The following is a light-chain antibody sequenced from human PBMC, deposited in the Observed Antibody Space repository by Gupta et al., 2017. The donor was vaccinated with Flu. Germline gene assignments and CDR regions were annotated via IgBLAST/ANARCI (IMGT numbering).Light chain of an antibody. CDR2: SNN. CDR3: AAEDDSQNGWV. Sequence: SVLTQPPSASGPPGQRVTISCSGSSSHCGSDPVHWYPQLPGTAPNLLIYSNNQRPSAVPDRFSASKYATSATLPTSGLQAEDEADYYCAAEDDSQNGWVFGGGTKLTVL. J-gene: IGLJ3*02. CDR1: SSHCGSDP. V-gene: IGLV1-44*01.